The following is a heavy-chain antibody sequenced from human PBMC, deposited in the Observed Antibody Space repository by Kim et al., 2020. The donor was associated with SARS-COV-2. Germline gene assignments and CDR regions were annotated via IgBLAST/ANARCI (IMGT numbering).Heavy chain of an antibody. V-gene: IGHV5-51*01. CDR1: GYTFTDYW. D-gene: IGHD6-19*01. CDR2: IYPDDSDT. Sequence: GESLKISCKTSGYTFTDYWIGWVRQMPGKGLEWMGIIYPDDSDTRYSPSFQGQVTILADKSIGTAYLQWSSLRASDTATYFCTRHGGSGWRGVGFYFYYFGMDVWGHGTTVTVSS. CDR3: TRHGGSGWRGVGFYFYYFGMDV. J-gene: IGHJ6*02.